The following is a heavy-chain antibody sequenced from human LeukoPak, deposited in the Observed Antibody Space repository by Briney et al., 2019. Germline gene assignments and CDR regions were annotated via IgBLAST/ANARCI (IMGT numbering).Heavy chain of an antibody. CDR2: INHSGST. Sequence: SETLSRTCAGYGGSCSGYYWSWIRQPPGKGLEWIGEINHSGSTNDNPSLKSRVTISVDTSKKQFSLKLSSVTAADTAVYYCTRELSGSQDYWGQGTLVTVSS. J-gene: IGHJ4*02. CDR1: GGSCSGYY. D-gene: IGHD3-22*01. V-gene: IGHV4-34*01. CDR3: TRELSGSQDY.